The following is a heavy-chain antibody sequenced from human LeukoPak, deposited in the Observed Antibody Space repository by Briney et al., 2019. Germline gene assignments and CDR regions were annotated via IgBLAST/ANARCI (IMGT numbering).Heavy chain of an antibody. CDR3: ASPRARGYSYGLNFDY. V-gene: IGHV1-69*01. CDR2: IIPIFGTA. Sequence: ASVTVSCKASGGTFSSYAISWVRQAPGQGLEWMGGIIPIFGTANYAQKFQGRVTITADESTSTAYMELSSLRSEDTAVYYCASPRARGYSYGLNFDYWGQGTLVTVSS. J-gene: IGHJ4*02. D-gene: IGHD5-18*01. CDR1: GGTFSSYA.